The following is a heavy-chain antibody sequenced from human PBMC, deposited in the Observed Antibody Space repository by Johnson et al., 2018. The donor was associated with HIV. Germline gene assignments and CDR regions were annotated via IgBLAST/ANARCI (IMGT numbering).Heavy chain of an antibody. V-gene: IGHV3-30*02. D-gene: IGHD2-15*01. J-gene: IGHJ3*02. CDR1: GFTFRSFD. CDR2: VRFDGTKE. CDR3: ARDRGGGTEAGAFDI. Sequence: QVQLVESGGGVVQPGGSLRLSCAASGFTFRSFDIHWVRQAPGKGPEWVALVRFDGTKEYYADSVKGRFTVSRDNSKNTLYLQMNSLRAEDTAVYYCARDRGGGTEAGAFDIWGQGTMVTVSS.